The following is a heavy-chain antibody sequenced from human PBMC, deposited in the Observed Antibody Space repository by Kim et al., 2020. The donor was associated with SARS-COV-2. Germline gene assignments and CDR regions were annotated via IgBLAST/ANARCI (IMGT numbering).Heavy chain of an antibody. CDR2: ISWNSGSI. V-gene: IGHV3-9*01. CDR3: AKWFRRDGYNRHPSGYGMDV. J-gene: IGHJ6*02. Sequence: GGSLRLSCAASGFTFGDYAMHWVRQAPGKGLEWVSGISWNSGSIGYADSVKGRFTISRDNAKNSLYLQMNSLRAEDTALYYCAKWFRRDGYNRHPSGYGMDVWGQGTTVTVSS. D-gene: IGHD5-12*01. CDR1: GFTFGDYA.